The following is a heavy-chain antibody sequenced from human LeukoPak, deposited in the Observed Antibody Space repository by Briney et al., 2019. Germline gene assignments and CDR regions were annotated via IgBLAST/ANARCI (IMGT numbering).Heavy chain of an antibody. Sequence: PGGSLRLSCAASGFTFSSYSMNWVRQAPGKGLEWVAVISYDGSNKYYADSVKGRFTISRDNSKNTLYLQMNSLRAKDTAVYYCARDLGSGYVFDYWGQGTLVTVSS. CDR1: GFTFSSYS. D-gene: IGHD3-22*01. J-gene: IGHJ4*02. V-gene: IGHV3-30*03. CDR2: ISYDGSNK. CDR3: ARDLGSGYVFDY.